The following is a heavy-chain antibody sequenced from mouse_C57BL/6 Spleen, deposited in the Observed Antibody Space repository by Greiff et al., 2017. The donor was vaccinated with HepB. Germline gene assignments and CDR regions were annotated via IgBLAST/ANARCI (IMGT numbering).Heavy chain of an antibody. J-gene: IGHJ3*01. CDR3: ARGGVRLGFAY. Sequence: VQLQQSGAELVKPGASVKMSCKASGYTFTSYWITWVKQRPGQGLEWIGDIYPGSGSTNYNEKFKSKATLTVDTSYSTAYLQLSSRTSEDSAVEYCARGGVRLGFAYWGQGTLVTVSA. D-gene: IGHD2-14*01. CDR1: GYTFTSYW. V-gene: IGHV1-55*01. CDR2: IYPGSGST.